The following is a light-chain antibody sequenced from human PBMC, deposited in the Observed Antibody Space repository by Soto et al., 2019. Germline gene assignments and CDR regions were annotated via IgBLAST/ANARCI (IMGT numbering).Light chain of an antibody. Sequence: EIVMTQSPATLSVSPGERVTLSCRASQSVFSSLAWYQQKPGQAPRLLIHTTSIRATDIPDRFSGSGSGTDFTLTISRLEPEDSAVYYCQQCGGSPLFSFGPGTRVDI. CDR3: QQCGGSPLFS. J-gene: IGKJ3*01. CDR2: TTS. V-gene: IGKV3-20*01. CDR1: QSVFSSL.